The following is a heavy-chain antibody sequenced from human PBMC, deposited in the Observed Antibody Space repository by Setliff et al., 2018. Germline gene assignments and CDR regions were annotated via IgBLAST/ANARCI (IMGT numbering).Heavy chain of an antibody. V-gene: IGHV4-39*01. D-gene: IGHD2-15*01. CDR1: GASISSCTYY. Sequence: PSETLSLTCTVSGASISSCTYYWGWIRQPPGKGLEWIGSIHYLGTTYSNASLASRLTISVDTSKKQFSLKLTSVTAADTAVYYCERSSVVHAIAVGYWGQGTLVTVSS. CDR3: ERSSVVHAIAVGY. CDR2: IHYLGTT. J-gene: IGHJ4*02.